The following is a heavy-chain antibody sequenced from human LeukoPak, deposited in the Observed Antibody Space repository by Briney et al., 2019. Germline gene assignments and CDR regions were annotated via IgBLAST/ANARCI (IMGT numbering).Heavy chain of an antibody. CDR3: ARNSANWDQKGDY. D-gene: IGHD7-27*01. J-gene: IGHJ4*02. CDR2: IYYSGST. Sequence: PSETLSLTRTVSGGSISSGGYYWSWIRQHPGKGLEWIGYIYYSGSTYYNPSLKSRVTISVDTSKNQFSLKLSSVTAADTAVYYCARNSANWDQKGDYWGQGTLVTVSS. V-gene: IGHV4-31*03. CDR1: GGSISSGGYY.